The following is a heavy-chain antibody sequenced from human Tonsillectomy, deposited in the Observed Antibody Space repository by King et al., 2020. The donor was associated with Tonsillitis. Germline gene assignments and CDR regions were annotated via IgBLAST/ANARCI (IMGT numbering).Heavy chain of an antibody. CDR2: ISSSSSYI. J-gene: IGHJ6*03. CDR3: ARSGLVLGDYYYYYYMDV. Sequence: VQLVESGGGLVKPGGSLRLSCAASGFTFSIYSMNWVRQAPGKGLEWVSSISSSSSYIYYADSVKGRFTISTDNAKNSLYLQMNRLRAAVTAVYYCARSGLVLGDYYYYYYMDVWGKGTTVTVSS. D-gene: IGHD3-10*01. CDR1: GFTFSIYS. V-gene: IGHV3-21*01.